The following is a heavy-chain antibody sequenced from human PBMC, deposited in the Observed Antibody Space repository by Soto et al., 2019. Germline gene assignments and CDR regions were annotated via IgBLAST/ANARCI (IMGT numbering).Heavy chain of an antibody. CDR1: GFTFSSYW. D-gene: IGHD3-9*01. CDR3: ASSYDILTGYYPHNDY. CDR2: INSDGSST. V-gene: IGHV3-74*01. Sequence: GGSLRLSCAASGFTFSSYWMHWVRQATGKGLVWVSRINSDGSSTSYADSVKGRFTISRDNAKNTLYLQMNSLRAEDTAVYYCASSYDILTGYYPHNDYWGQGTLVTVSS. J-gene: IGHJ4*02.